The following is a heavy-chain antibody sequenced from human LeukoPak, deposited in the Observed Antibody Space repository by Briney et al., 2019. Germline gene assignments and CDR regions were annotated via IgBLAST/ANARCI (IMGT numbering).Heavy chain of an antibody. Sequence: GRSLRLSCAASGFTFDDYAMHWVRQAPGKGLEWVSGISWNSGRIGYADSVKGRFTISRDNAKNSLYLQMNSLRAEDTALYYCAKAEMATIPSYFDYWGQGTLVTVSS. CDR1: GFTFDDYA. CDR2: ISWNSGRI. D-gene: IGHD5-24*01. CDR3: AKAEMATIPSYFDY. V-gene: IGHV3-9*01. J-gene: IGHJ4*02.